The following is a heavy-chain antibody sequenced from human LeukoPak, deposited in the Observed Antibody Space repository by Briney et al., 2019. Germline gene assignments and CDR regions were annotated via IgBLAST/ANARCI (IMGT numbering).Heavy chain of an antibody. D-gene: IGHD3-22*01. J-gene: IGHJ4*02. CDR2: IIPILGIA. CDR3: ARDLYYYDSSGYYRY. Sequence: GASVKVSCKASGGTFSSYAISWVRQAPGQGLEWMGRIIPILGIANYAQKFQGRVTITADKSTSTAYMELSSLRSEDTAVYYCARDLYYYDSSGYYRYWGQGTLVTVSS. CDR1: GGTFSSYA. V-gene: IGHV1-69*04.